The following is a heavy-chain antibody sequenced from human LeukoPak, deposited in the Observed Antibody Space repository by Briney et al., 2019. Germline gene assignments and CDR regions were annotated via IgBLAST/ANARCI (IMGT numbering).Heavy chain of an antibody. J-gene: IGHJ4*02. CDR1: GFTFSSYA. V-gene: IGHV3-23*01. Sequence: PGGPLRLSCAASGFTFSSYAMSWVRQAPGKGLEWVSGISGSGGSTYYADSVKGRFTISRDNAKNSLYLQMNSLRAEDTAVYYCARDDSSGYSVGLSYYWGQGTLVTVSS. CDR2: ISGSGGST. CDR3: ARDDSSGYSVGLSYY. D-gene: IGHD3-22*01.